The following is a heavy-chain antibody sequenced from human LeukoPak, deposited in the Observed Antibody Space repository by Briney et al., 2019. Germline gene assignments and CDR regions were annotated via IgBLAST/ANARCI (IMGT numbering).Heavy chain of an antibody. CDR1: GYSFTSYW. Sequence: GESLKISCKGSGYSFTSYWIGWVRQMPGRGLEWMGVINPIDSDTRYSPSLQGQVTISADKSIGTAYMQWSRMKASDTAMYYCLTYRDDYPDHWGQGTLVTVSS. V-gene: IGHV5-51*01. J-gene: IGHJ5*02. D-gene: IGHD5-24*01. CDR2: INPIDSDT. CDR3: LTYRDDYPDH.